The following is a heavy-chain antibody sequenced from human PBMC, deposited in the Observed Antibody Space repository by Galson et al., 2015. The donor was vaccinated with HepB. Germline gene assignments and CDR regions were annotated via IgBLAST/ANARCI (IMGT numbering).Heavy chain of an antibody. CDR2: ISSSSSYI. Sequence: SLRLSCAASGFTFSSYSMNWVRQAPGKGLEWVSSISSSSSYIYYADSVKGRFTISRDNAKNSLYLQMNSLRAEDTAVYYCARDGTRWGATAIVSRRPFDYWGQGTLVTVSS. CDR3: ARDGTRWGATAIVSRRPFDY. V-gene: IGHV3-21*01. CDR1: GFTFSSYS. D-gene: IGHD1-26*01. J-gene: IGHJ4*02.